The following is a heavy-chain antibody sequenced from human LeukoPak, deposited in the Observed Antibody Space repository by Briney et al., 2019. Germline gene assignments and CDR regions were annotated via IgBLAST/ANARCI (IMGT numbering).Heavy chain of an antibody. CDR1: GFTFGSYW. V-gene: IGHV3-21*01. D-gene: IGHD5-12*01. CDR2: ISSSSSYI. Sequence: GGSLRLSCAASGFTFGSYWMSWVRQAQGKGREWVSSISSSSSYIYYADSVKGRFTISRDNAKNSLYLQMNSLRAEDTAVYYCARHSYDDYWGQGTLVTVSS. CDR3: ARHSYDDY. J-gene: IGHJ4*02.